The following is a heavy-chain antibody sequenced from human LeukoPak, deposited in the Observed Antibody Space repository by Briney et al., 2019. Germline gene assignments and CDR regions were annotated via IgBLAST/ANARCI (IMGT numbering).Heavy chain of an antibody. CDR2: IYSDNT. J-gene: IGHJ3*02. D-gene: IGHD5-18*01. CDR1: GFTVSSNS. CDR3: AEDWDGYSYGSDAFDI. Sequence: GGSLRLSCTVSGFTVSSNSMSWVRQAPGKGLEWVSFIYSDNTHYSDSVKGRFTISRDNSKNTLYLQMNSLRAEDTAVYYCAEDWDGYSYGSDAFDIWGQGTVVTVSS. V-gene: IGHV3-66*03.